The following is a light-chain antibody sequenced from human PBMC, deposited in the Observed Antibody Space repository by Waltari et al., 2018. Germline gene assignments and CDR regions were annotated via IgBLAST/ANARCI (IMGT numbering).Light chain of an antibody. CDR1: QSLGTN. CDR2: GAS. V-gene: IGKV3-15*01. J-gene: IGKJ2*01. CDR3: QQYNNWPLYT. Sequence: TVMTQSPATLSVSPGGRATPSCRASQSLGTNLAWYQQKPGQAPRLLIYGASSRATGVPARFSGSGSGTDFTLTISSLQSEDFVVYYCQQYNNWPLYTFGQGTKLEI.